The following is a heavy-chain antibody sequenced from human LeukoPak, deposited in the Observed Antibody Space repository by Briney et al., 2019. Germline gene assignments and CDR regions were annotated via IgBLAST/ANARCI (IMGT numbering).Heavy chain of an antibody. CDR1: GYTFTGYY. D-gene: IGHD6-13*01. CDR2: INPNSGGT. V-gene: IGHV1-2*02. CDR3: AREVLWQQTNDY. Sequence: ASVKVSCKASGYTFTGYYMHWVRQAPGQGPEWMGWINPNSGGTNYAQKFQGRVTVTRDTSISTAYMELSRLRSDDTAVYYCAREVLWQQTNDYWGQGTLVTVSS. J-gene: IGHJ4*02.